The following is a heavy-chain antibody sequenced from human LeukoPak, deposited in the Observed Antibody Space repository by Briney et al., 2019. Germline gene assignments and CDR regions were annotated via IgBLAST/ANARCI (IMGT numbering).Heavy chain of an antibody. CDR2: IYSGGST. CDR3: ARGTPPSELWFGELYASYYGMDV. V-gene: IGHV3-53*01. CDR1: GFTVSSNY. Sequence: GGSLRLSCAASGFTVSSNYMSWVRQAPGKGLEWVSVIYSGGSTYYADSVKGRFTISRDNSKNTLYLQMNSLRAEDTAVYCCARGTPPSELWFGELYASYYGMDVWGQGTTVTVSS. J-gene: IGHJ6*02. D-gene: IGHD3-10*01.